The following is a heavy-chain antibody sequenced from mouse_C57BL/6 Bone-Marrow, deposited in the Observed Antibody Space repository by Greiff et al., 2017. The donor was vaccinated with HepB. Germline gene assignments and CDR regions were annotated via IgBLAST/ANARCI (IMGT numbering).Heavy chain of an antibody. CDR3: ARRAYDYDLFAY. CDR2: INPGSGGT. J-gene: IGHJ3*01. Sequence: QVQLQQSGAELVRPGTSVKVSCKASGYAFTNYLIEWVKQRPGQGLEWIGVINPGSGGTNYNEKFKGKATLTADKSSSTAYMQLSSLTSEDSAVYFGARRAYDYDLFAYWGQGTLVTVSA. CDR1: GYAFTNYL. V-gene: IGHV1-54*01. D-gene: IGHD2-4*01.